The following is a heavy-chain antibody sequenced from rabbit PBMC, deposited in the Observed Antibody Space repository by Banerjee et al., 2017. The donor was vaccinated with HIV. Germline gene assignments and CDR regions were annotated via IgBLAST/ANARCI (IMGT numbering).Heavy chain of an antibody. D-gene: IGHD1-1*01. CDR2: IATGDGNT. Sequence: QEQLEESGGGLVKPEGSLTLTCKASGFDLSSYYYMCWVRQAPGKGLEWIACIATGDGNTYYASWAKGRFTISKTSSTTVTLQMTSLTPADTATYFCARGGGSGFHYYILWGQGTLVTVS. J-gene: IGHJ3*01. CDR3: ARGGGSGFHYYIL. V-gene: IGHV1S45*01. CDR1: GFDLSSYYY.